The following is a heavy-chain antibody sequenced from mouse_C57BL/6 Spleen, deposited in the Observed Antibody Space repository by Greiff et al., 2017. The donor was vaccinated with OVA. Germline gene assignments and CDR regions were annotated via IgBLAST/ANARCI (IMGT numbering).Heavy chain of an antibody. CDR1: GYTFTSYW. CDR2: IYPSDSET. D-gene: IGHD2-1*01. V-gene: IGHV1-61*01. Sequence: VQLQQSGAELVRPGSSVKLSCKASGYTFTSYWMDWVKQRPGQGLEWIGNIYPSDSETHYNQKFKDKATLTVDKSSSTAYMQLSSLTSEDSAVYYCARRDYGNFDYWGQGTTLTVSS. CDR3: ARRDYGNFDY. J-gene: IGHJ2*01.